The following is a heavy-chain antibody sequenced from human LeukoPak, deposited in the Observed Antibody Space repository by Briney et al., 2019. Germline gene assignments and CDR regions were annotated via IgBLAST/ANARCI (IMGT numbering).Heavy chain of an antibody. CDR1: GFTFDDYA. Sequence: PGRSLRLSCAASGFTFDDYAMHWVRQAPGKGLEWGSGISWNSGSIGYADSVKGRFTISRDNAKNSLYLQMNSLRAEDTALYYCAREGPLEQPCLDPWGQGTLVTVSS. V-gene: IGHV3-9*01. D-gene: IGHD3-3*01. CDR2: ISWNSGSI. CDR3: AREGPLEQPCLDP. J-gene: IGHJ5*02.